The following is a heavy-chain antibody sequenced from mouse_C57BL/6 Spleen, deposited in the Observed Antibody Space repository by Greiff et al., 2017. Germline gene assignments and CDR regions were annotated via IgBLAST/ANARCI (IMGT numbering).Heavy chain of an antibody. D-gene: IGHD2-3*01. J-gene: IGHJ2*01. CDR3: ARHGYCENFDY. Sequence: VQLQQPGAELVKPGASVKLSCKASGYTFTSYWMHWVKQRPGQGLEWIGMIHPNSGSTNYNEKFKSKATLTVDKSSSTAYMQLSSLTSKDSAVYYCARHGYCENFDYWGQGTTLTVSS. V-gene: IGHV1-64*01. CDR2: IHPNSGST. CDR1: GYTFTSYW.